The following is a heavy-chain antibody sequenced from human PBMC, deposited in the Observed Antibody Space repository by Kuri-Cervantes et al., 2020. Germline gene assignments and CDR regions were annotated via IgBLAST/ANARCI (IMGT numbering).Heavy chain of an antibody. CDR1: GYSFTSYG. V-gene: IGHV1-69*06. CDR3: ARGHCSGGSCYRFDY. J-gene: IGHJ4*02. CDR2: IIHIFGTA. D-gene: IGHD2-15*01. Sequence: SVKVSCKASGYSFTSYGISWVRQAPAQGLEWMGGIIHIFGTANYAQSFQGRVTITADTSTSTAYMELSSLRAEDTAVYYCARGHCSGGSCYRFDYWGQGTLVTVSS.